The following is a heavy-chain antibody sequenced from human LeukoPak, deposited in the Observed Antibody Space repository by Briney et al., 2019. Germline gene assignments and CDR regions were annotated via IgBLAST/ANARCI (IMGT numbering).Heavy chain of an antibody. CDR3: ARALIGYYFDY. D-gene: IGHD2-8*01. J-gene: IGHJ4*02. CDR1: GFIFSSYR. V-gene: IGHV3-21*06. Sequence: GGPLRLSCAASGFIFSSYRMNWVRQAPGKGLEGVSSVSNSGDYIHYADSVKGRFTISRDNSKNSLYLQMNSLRAEDTAVYYCARALIGYYFDYWGQGSLVTVSS. CDR2: VSNSGDYI.